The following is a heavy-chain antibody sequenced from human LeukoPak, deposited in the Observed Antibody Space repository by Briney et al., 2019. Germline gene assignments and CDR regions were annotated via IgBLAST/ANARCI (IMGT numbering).Heavy chain of an antibody. CDR3: ARRLWIVVVTNYDAFDI. V-gene: IGHV4-39*01. CDR1: GGSISSSSYY. CDR2: IYYSGST. Sequence: SETLSLTCTVSGGSISSSSYYWGWIRQPPGKGLEWIGSIYYSGSTYYNPSLKSRVTISVDTSKNQFSLKLSSVTAADTAVYYCARRLWIVVVTNYDAFDIWGQGTMVTVSS. J-gene: IGHJ3*02. D-gene: IGHD3-22*01.